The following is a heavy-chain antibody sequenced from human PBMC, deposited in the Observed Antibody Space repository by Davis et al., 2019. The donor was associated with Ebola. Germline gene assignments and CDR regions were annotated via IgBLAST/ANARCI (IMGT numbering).Heavy chain of an antibody. J-gene: IGHJ5*02. CDR2: ISAYNGNT. V-gene: IGHV1-18*01. Sequence: ASVKVSCKASGGTFSSYAISWVRQAPGQGLEWMGWISAYNGNTNYAQKLQGRVTMTTDTSTSTAYMELRSLRSDDTAVYYCARGITMVRGENWFDPWGQGTLVTASS. CDR1: GGTFSSYA. CDR3: ARGITMVRGENWFDP. D-gene: IGHD3-10*01.